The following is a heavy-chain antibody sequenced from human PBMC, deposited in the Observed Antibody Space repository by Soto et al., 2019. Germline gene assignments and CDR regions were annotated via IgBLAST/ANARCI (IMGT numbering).Heavy chain of an antibody. CDR3: VRDWRDGYDHSFNH. D-gene: IGHD5-12*01. CDR2: IKPDGSEK. Sequence: EVQLVESGGGLVQPGGSLRLSCAASGFTFNSYYMSWVRQAPGEGLEWVANIKPDGSEKYYVDSVEGRFTISRDNARNSLYLQMNSLRAEDTAVYYCVRDWRDGYDHSFNHWGQGTRVTVSS. CDR1: GFTFNSYY. V-gene: IGHV3-7*03. J-gene: IGHJ4*02.